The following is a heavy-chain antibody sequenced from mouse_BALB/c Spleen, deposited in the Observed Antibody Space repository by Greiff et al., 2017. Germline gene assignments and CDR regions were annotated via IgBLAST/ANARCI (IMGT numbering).Heavy chain of an antibody. D-gene: IGHD2-1*01. J-gene: IGHJ3*01. CDR2: ISYSGST. Sequence: EVQLQESGPGLVKPSQSLSLTCTVTGYSITSDYAWNWIRQFPGNKLEWMGYISYSGSTSYNPSLKSRISITRDTSKNQFFLQLNSVTTGDTATYYCAREGIYYAFAYWGQGTLVTVSA. V-gene: IGHV3-2*02. CDR1: GYSITSDYA. CDR3: AREGIYYAFAY.